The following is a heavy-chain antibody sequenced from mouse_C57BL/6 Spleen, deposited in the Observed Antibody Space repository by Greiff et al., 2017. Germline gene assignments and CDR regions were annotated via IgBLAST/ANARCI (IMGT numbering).Heavy chain of an antibody. J-gene: IGHJ3*01. V-gene: IGHV1-82*01. Sequence: QVQLQQSGPELVKPGASVKISCKASGYAFSSSWMNWVKQRPGKGLEWIGRIYPGDGDTNYNGKFKGKATLSADKSSSTAYMHLVSLSSEDSAVYCCARGSSGYVPFGYWGQVALVTVSA. CDR2: IYPGDGDT. CDR3: ARGSSGYVPFGY. CDR1: GYAFSSSW. D-gene: IGHD3-2*02.